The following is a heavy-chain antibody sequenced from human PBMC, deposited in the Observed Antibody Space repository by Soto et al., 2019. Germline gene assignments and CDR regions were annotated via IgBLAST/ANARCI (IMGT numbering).Heavy chain of an antibody. J-gene: IGHJ5*01. V-gene: IGHV4-39*01. CDR3: GKVLVGATGHTDSTS. CDR1: GGSIYRSGYY. Sequence: KTSETLSLTCTVSGGSIYRSGYYWGWIRQPPGRGLEWIGNIDYNGVTYSNPSLKSRVTISRDTSKNQFSLKLTSVTAADTALYYCGKVLVGATGHTDSTSWGHGTLVTVSS. CDR2: IDYNGVT. D-gene: IGHD2-15*01.